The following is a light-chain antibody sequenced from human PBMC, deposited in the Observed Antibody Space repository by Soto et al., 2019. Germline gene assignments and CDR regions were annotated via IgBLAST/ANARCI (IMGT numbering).Light chain of an antibody. V-gene: IGKV3-15*01. J-gene: IGKJ4*01. CDR3: QQYNSWPLT. CDR2: GAT. Sequence: EIVMTQSPATLSVSPGEGATLSCRASQSISSNLAWYQQKPGQAPRLLIYGATTRATSIPARFSGSGSGTDFALSITSLQSEDFAVYYCQQYNSWPLTFGGGTKVEIK. CDR1: QSISSN.